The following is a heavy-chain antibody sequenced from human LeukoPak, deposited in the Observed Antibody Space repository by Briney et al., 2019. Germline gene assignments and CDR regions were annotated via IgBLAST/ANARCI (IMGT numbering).Heavy chain of an antibody. CDR2: LYYSGSTST. Sequence: SETLSLTCNVSGDSMRNYYWNWIRQTPGKGLEWIGHLYYSGSTSTTYNPSLTSRVIISLDAPKNQFSLKLTSVIAADTALYYCARGGQQQLGMFDYWGQGTLVTVSS. D-gene: IGHD6-13*01. CDR1: GDSMRNYY. J-gene: IGHJ4*02. CDR3: ARGGQQQLGMFDY. V-gene: IGHV4-59*12.